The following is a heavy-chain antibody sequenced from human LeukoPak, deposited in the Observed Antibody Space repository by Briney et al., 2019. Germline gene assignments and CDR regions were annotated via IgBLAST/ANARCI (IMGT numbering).Heavy chain of an antibody. J-gene: IGHJ4*02. D-gene: IGHD3-9*01. V-gene: IGHV3-30-3*01. CDR3: ARGPGYPYFDY. CDR2: ISYDGSNK. CDR1: GFTFSSYA. Sequence: GGSLRLSCAASGFTFSSYAMHWVRQAPGKGLEWVAVISYDGSNKYYTDSVKGRFTISRDNSKNTLYLQMNSLRAEDTAVYYCARGPGYPYFDYWGQGTLVTVSS.